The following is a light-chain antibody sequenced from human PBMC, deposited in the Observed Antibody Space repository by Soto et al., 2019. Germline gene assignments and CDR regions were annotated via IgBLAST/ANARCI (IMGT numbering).Light chain of an antibody. Sequence: QPVLTQPPSVSGAPGQRVTISCTGSSSNIGAGYDVYWYQQFSGTAPKLLIYGNSNRPSGVPDRFSGSKSGTSASLAITGLQAEDEADYYCQSYDSSLSGYVVFGGGTQLTVL. CDR3: QSYDSSLSGYVV. CDR2: GNS. V-gene: IGLV1-40*01. CDR1: SSNIGAGYD. J-gene: IGLJ2*01.